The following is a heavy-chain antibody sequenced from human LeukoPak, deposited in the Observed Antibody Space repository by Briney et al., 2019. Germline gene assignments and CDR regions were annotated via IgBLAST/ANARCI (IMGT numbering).Heavy chain of an antibody. D-gene: IGHD3-10*01. CDR2: INWNGGST. CDR3: AKVRGITMVRGAFDY. V-gene: IGHV3-20*04. J-gene: IGHJ4*02. Sequence: GGFLRLSCAASGFTYDDYGMSWVRQAPGKGLEWVSVINWNGGSTGYADSVKGRFTISRDNSKNTLYLQMNSLRAEDTAVYYCAKVRGITMVRGAFDYWGQGTLVTVSS. CDR1: GFTYDDYG.